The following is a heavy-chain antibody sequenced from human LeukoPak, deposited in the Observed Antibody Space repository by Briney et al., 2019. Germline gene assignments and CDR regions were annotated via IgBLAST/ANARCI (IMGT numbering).Heavy chain of an antibody. Sequence: ASVKVSCKVSGYTLTELSMHWVRQAPGKGLEWMGGFDPEDGETIYAQKFQGRVTMTEDTSTDTAYKELSSLRSEDTAVYYCATGPGYSYGDFDYWGQGTLVTVSS. D-gene: IGHD5-18*01. CDR1: GYTLTELS. J-gene: IGHJ4*02. V-gene: IGHV1-24*01. CDR2: FDPEDGET. CDR3: ATGPGYSYGDFDY.